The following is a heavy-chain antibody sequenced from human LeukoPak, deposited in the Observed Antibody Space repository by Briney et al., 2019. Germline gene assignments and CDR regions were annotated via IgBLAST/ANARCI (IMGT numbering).Heavy chain of an antibody. CDR3: ASERQWLGTYYFDY. V-gene: IGHV4-4*07. Sequence: SETLSLTCTVSGGSISSYYWSWIRQPAGKGLEWIGRIYTSGSTNYNPSLKSRVTMSVDTSKNQFSLKLSSVTGADTGVYYCASERQWLGTYYFDYWGQGALGTVSS. CDR1: GGSISSYY. J-gene: IGHJ4*02. D-gene: IGHD6-19*01. CDR2: IYTSGST.